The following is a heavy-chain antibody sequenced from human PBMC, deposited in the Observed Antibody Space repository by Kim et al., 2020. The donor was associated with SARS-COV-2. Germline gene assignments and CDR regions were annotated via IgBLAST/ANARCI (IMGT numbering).Heavy chain of an antibody. D-gene: IGHD6-19*01. CDR3: ARGGYSSGWTGDYYYYGMDV. V-gene: IGHV3-21*01. J-gene: IGHJ6*02. CDR1: GFTFSSYS. CDR2: ISSSSSYI. Sequence: LSLTCAASGFTFSSYSMNWVRQAPGKGLEWVSSISSSSSYIYYADSVKGRFTISRDNAKNSLYLQMNSLRAEDTAVYYCARGGYSSGWTGDYYYYGMDVWGQGTTVTVSS.